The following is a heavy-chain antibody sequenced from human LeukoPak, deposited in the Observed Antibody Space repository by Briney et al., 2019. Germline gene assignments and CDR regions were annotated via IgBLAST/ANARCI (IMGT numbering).Heavy chain of an antibody. V-gene: IGHV3-15*01. J-gene: IGHJ4*02. Sequence: PGGSLRLSCVASGFTFSNAWMNWVRQAPGKGLEWVGRIKGKNDGGTTDYAAPEKGRFTISRDDSKNTLYLQINSLNTEDTAVYYCCWCQLLYWGQGTLVTVSS. D-gene: IGHD4/OR15-4a*01. CDR1: GFTFSNAW. CDR3: CWCQLLY. CDR2: IKGKNDGGTT.